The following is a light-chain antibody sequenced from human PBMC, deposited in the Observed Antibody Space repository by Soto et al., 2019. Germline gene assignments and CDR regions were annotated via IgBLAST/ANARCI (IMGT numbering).Light chain of an antibody. CDR2: EVT. CDR3: SSYTSSNTVV. CDR1: YSDVGGYNY. Sequence: QSALTQPASVSGSPGQAITISCTGTYSDVGGYNYVSWYQQHPAKGPKLIIYEVTNRPSGVSNRFSGSKSGNTASLTTSGLQAADEADYYCSSYTSSNTVVFGGGTKLTVL. J-gene: IGLJ2*01. V-gene: IGLV2-14*01.